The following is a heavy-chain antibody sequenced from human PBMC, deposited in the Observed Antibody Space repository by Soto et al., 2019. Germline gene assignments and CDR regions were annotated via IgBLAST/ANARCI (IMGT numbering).Heavy chain of an antibody. CDR3: ARGYDWFDP. Sequence: QVQLQESDPGLVEPSETLSLTCSVSGDSISSSYWSWIRQPPGKGLEWIGYIYYSGSTNYNPSLKSRVTISLDTSKNQFSLKVSSVTAADTAVYYCARGYDWFDPWGQGTLVTVSS. J-gene: IGHJ5*02. D-gene: IGHD5-12*01. V-gene: IGHV4-59*01. CDR2: IYYSGST. CDR1: GDSISSSY.